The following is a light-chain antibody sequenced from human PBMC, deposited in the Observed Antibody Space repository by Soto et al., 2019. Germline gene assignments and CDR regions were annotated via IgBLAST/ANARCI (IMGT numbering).Light chain of an antibody. J-gene: IGKJ1*01. CDR3: QQYNSWPRT. CDR2: GAS. Sequence: EVLMTQSPGTLSLSPGERATLSCRASQSVSSSYLAWYQQKPGQAPRLLIYGASSRATGIPARFSGSGSGTEFTLTITSLQSEDFAVYYCQQYNSWPRTFGQGTKVDIK. CDR1: QSVSSSY. V-gene: IGKV3-15*01.